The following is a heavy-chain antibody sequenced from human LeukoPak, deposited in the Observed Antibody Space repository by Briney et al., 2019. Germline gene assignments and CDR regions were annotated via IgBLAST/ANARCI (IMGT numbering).Heavy chain of an antibody. V-gene: IGHV5-51*01. D-gene: IGHD6-19*01. CDR3: ASRRAVAGSPFDY. J-gene: IGHJ4*02. CDR2: IYPGDSDT. Sequence: GESLKISCKGSGYSFTSYWIGRVRQMPGKGLEWVGIIYPGDSDTRYSPSFQGQVTISADKSISTAYLQWSSLKASDTAMYYCASRRAVAGSPFDYWGQGTLVTVSS. CDR1: GYSFTSYW.